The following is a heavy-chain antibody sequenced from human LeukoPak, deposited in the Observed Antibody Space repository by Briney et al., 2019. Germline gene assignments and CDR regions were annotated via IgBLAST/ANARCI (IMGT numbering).Heavy chain of an antibody. CDR3: ARRLGTTEDFDY. J-gene: IGHJ4*02. V-gene: IGHV5-51*01. CDR1: GYSSTDYW. CDR2: IYPVDSDT. Sequence: GESLKISCQVSGYSSTDYWIGWVRQMPRKGLEWMGIIYPVDSDTKYSPSFQGQVTISADKPISTAYLQWSSLKASDTAMCYCARRLGTTEDFDYGGRGTLVTVSS. D-gene: IGHD1-7*01.